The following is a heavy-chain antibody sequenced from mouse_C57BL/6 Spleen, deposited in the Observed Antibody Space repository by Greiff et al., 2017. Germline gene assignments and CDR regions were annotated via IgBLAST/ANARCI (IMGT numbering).Heavy chain of an antibody. CDR2: IHPSDGDT. CDR1: GYTFTSYW. V-gene: IGHV1-74*01. D-gene: IGHD3-2*02. Sequence: VQLQQSGPELVKPGASVKVSCKASGYTFTSYWMHWVKQRPGQGLEWIGRIHPSDGDTNYNQKFKGKATLTVDKSSSTAYMQLSSLTAEDSAVYYCAPQVYDAMDYWGQGTTVTVSS. J-gene: IGHJ4*01. CDR3: APQVYDAMDY.